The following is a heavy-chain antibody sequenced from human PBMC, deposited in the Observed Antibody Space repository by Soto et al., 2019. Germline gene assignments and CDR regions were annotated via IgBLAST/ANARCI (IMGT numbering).Heavy chain of an antibody. J-gene: IGHJ5*02. CDR1: GGSISSYY. V-gene: IGHV4-59*01. CDR2: IYYSGST. D-gene: IGHD2-21*02. Sequence: PSETLSLTCTVSGGSISSYYWSWIRQPPGKGLEWIGYIYYSGSTNYNPSLKSRVTISVDTSKNQFSLKLSSVTAADTAVYYCARDRCGGDCYYGNWFDPWGQGTLVTVSS. CDR3: ARDRCGGDCYYGNWFDP.